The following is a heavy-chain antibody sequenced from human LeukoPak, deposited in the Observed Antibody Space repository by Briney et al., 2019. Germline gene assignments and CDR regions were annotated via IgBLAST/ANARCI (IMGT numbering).Heavy chain of an antibody. CDR1: GYTFTSYG. CDR2: ISAYNGNT. CDR3: AREEVSSGYYSYHYYYMDV. J-gene: IGHJ6*03. V-gene: IGHV1-18*01. D-gene: IGHD3-22*01. Sequence: ASVKVSCKASGYTFTSYGISWVRQAPGQGLEWMGWISAYNGNTNYAQKLQGRVTMTTDTSTSTAYMELRSLRSDDTAVYYCAREEVSSGYYSYHYYYMDVWGKGTTVTISS.